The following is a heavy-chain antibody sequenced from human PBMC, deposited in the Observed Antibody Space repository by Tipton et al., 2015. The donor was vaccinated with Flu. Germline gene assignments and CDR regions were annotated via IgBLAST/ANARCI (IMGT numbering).Heavy chain of an antibody. CDR3: ARVGAVAGLYYYYYMDV. D-gene: IGHD6-19*01. CDR2: IWYDGSNK. CDR1: GFTFSSYG. J-gene: IGHJ6*03. Sequence: SLRLSCAASGFTFSSYGIHWVRQAPGKGLEWVAVIWYDGSNKYYADSVKGRFTISRDNSKNTLYLQMNSLRAEDTAVYYCARVGAVAGLYYYYYMDVWGKGTTVTVSS. V-gene: IGHV3-33*08.